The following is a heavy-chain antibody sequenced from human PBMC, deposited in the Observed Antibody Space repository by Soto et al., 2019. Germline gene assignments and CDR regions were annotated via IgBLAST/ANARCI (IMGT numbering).Heavy chain of an antibody. CDR3: ARDGDVFSYYDFWSGYPYFDY. CDR1: GFTFSSYA. J-gene: IGHJ4*02. D-gene: IGHD3-3*01. Sequence: GGSLRLACAASGFTFSSYAMHWVRQAPGKGLEWVAVISHDGSNKYFADSVKGRFTISRDNSKNTLYLQMNSLRAEDTAVYYCARDGDVFSYYDFWSGYPYFDYWGQGTLVTVSS. CDR2: ISHDGSNK. V-gene: IGHV3-30-3*01.